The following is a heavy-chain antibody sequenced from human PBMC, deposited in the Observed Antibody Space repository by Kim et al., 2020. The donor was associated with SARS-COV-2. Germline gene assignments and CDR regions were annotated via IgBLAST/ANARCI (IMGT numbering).Heavy chain of an antibody. D-gene: IGHD3-10*01. V-gene: IGHV3-13*01. CDR3: ARGRDFGN. CDR2: AGDT. J-gene: IGHJ4*02. Sequence: AGDTYYPGSVKGRFTISRENAKNSLYLQMNSLRAGDTAVYYCARGRDFGNWGQGTLSPSPQ.